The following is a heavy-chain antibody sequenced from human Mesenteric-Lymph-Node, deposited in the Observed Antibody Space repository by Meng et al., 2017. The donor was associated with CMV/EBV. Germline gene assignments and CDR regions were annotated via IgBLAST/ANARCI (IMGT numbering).Heavy chain of an antibody. D-gene: IGHD2-2*02. CDR3: AKDVFCSSTSCYTFGSNWFDP. J-gene: IGHJ5*02. CDR2: IRYDGSNK. V-gene: IGHV3-30*02. CDR1: GFTFSSYG. Sequence: GGSLRLSCAASGFTFSSYGMHWVRQAPGKGLEWVAFIRYDGSNKYYADSVKGRFTISRDNSKNTLYLQMNSLRAEDTAVYYCAKDVFCSSTSCYTFGSNWFDPWGQGTLVTVSS.